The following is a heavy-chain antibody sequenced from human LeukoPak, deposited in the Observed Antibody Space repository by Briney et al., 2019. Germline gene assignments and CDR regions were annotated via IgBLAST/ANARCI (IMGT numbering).Heavy chain of an antibody. CDR1: GYTFTSYY. Sequence: ASVKVSCKASGYTFTSYYMHWVRQAPGQGLEWMGIINPSGGSTSYAQKFQGRVTMTRDMSTSTVYMELSSLRSEDTAVYYCARGLPGTHPGYSFDPWGQGTLVTVSS. J-gene: IGHJ5*02. CDR3: ARGLPGTHPGYSFDP. V-gene: IGHV1-46*01. D-gene: IGHD2-15*01. CDR2: INPSGGST.